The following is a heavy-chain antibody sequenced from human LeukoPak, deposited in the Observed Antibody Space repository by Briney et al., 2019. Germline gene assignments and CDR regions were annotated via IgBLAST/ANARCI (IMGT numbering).Heavy chain of an antibody. Sequence: GGSLRLSCVASGFTFGKYWMSWVRQAPGKGLEWVASINHNGNVNYYVDSVRGRFTISRDNAKNSLYLQMSNLRAEDTAVYFCARGGGLDVWGQGATVTVSS. CDR3: ARGGGLDV. CDR2: INHNGNVN. J-gene: IGHJ6*02. V-gene: IGHV3-7*03. CDR1: GFTFGKYW. D-gene: IGHD3-16*01.